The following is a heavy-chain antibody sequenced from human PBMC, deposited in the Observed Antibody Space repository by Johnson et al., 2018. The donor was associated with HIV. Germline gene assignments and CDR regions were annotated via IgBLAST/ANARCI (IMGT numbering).Heavy chain of an antibody. CDR2: IYSGGRS. CDR3: PRETKSAMAGDAFDI. Sequence: EVQLVESGGGLVKPGGSLRLSCVASGFTVRSNYMSWVRQAPGKGLEWVSVIYSGGRSYYADSVKGRLTLSRDNSNNTLYLQMNSLRAEDTAVYYCPRETKSAMAGDAFDIWGKGTRVTVSS. V-gene: IGHV3-66*01. D-gene: IGHD5-18*01. CDR1: GFTVRSNY. J-gene: IGHJ3*02.